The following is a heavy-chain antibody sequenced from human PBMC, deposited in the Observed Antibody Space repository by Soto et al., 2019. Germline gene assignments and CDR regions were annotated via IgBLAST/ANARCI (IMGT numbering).Heavy chain of an antibody. D-gene: IGHD3-10*01. Sequence: SETLSLTCTVSGGSISSYYWSWIRQPPGKGLEWIGYIYYSGSTNYNPSLKSRVTISVDTSKNQFSLKLSSVTAADTAVYYCVRGFPNNMVDYWGQGTLVTVSS. J-gene: IGHJ4*02. CDR1: GGSISSYY. CDR3: VRGFPNNMVDY. V-gene: IGHV4-59*01. CDR2: IYYSGST.